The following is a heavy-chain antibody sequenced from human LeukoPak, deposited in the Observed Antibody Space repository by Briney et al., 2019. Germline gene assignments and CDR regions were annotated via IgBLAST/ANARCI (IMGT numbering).Heavy chain of an antibody. CDR3: ARGRPVLLWFGESVLFDY. D-gene: IGHD3-10*01. J-gene: IGHJ4*02. V-gene: IGHV1-46*01. CDR2: INRSGGST. Sequence: RASVKVSCKASGYTFTSYYMHWVRQAPGQGLEWMGIINRSGGSTSYAQKFQGRVTMTRDMSTSTVYMELSSLRSEDTAVYYCARGRPVLLWFGESVLFDYWGQGTLVTVSS. CDR1: GYTFTSYY.